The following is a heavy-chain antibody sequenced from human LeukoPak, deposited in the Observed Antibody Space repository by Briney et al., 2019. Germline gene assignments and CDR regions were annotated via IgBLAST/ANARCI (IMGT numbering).Heavy chain of an antibody. D-gene: IGHD6-19*01. J-gene: IGHJ5*02. V-gene: IGHV3-74*01. CDR3: ARVLAVAGSSILRS. Sequence: PGGSLRLSCAASGFTFSSYWMHWVRQVPGKALVWLSRISSDGSSTDYADSVKGRFTISRDNTKNTLYLQMNSLRVEDTAVYYCARVLAVAGSSILRSWGQGTPVTVSS. CDR1: GFTFSSYW. CDR2: ISSDGSST.